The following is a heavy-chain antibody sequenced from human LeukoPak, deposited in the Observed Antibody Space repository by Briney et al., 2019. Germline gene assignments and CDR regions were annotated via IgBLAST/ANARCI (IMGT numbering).Heavy chain of an antibody. Sequence: KPSETLSLTCAVYGGTFSGYYWSWIRQPPGKRLEWVGESNDSGGTNYNPSLKSRVTISADKSKNQVSLKLTSVTAADTAVYYCARDSIDRPGYCSGGSCYSYWGQGTLVTVSS. J-gene: IGHJ4*02. D-gene: IGHD2-15*01. CDR1: GGTFSGYY. V-gene: IGHV4-34*01. CDR3: ARDSIDRPGYCSGGSCYSY. CDR2: SNDSGGT.